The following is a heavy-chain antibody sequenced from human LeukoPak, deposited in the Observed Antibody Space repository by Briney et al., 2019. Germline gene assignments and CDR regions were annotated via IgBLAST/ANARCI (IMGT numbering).Heavy chain of an antibody. J-gene: IGHJ4*02. CDR1: GGSISSYY. CDR2: IYYSGST. V-gene: IGHV4-59*01. Sequence: SETLSLTCTVSGGSISSYYWSWIRQPPGKGLEWIGYIYYSGSTNYNPSRKSRVTISVDTSKNQFSLKLSSVTAADTAVYYCARGNPYSSGWLVYWGQGTLVTVSS. D-gene: IGHD6-19*01. CDR3: ARGNPYSSGWLVY.